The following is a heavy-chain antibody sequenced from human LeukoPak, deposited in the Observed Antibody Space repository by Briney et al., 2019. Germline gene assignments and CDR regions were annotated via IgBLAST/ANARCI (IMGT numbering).Heavy chain of an antibody. CDR1: GFTFSSYS. J-gene: IGHJ4*02. CDR3: ARDIGYCSGGSCYSLALDY. Sequence: GGSLRLSCAASGFTFSSYSMNWVRQAPGKGLEWVSSISSSSSYIYYADSVKGRFTISRDNAKNSPYLQMNSLRAEDTAVYYCARDIGYCSGGSCYSLALDYWGQGTLVTVSS. D-gene: IGHD2-15*01. V-gene: IGHV3-21*01. CDR2: ISSSSSYI.